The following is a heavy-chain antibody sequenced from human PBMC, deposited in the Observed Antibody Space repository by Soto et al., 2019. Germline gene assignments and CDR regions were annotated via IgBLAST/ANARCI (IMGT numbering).Heavy chain of an antibody. CDR2: IYYSGST. D-gene: IGHD3-9*01. Sequence: QLQLQESGPGLVKPSETLSLTCTVSGGSISSSSYYWGWIRQPPGKGLEWIGSIYYSGSTYYNPSLKSRVTISVDTSKNQFSLKLSSVTAADTAVYYCARHFASYDILTGYHAWYFDLWGRGTLVTVSS. V-gene: IGHV4-39*01. CDR1: GGSISSSSYY. CDR3: ARHFASYDILTGYHAWYFDL. J-gene: IGHJ2*01.